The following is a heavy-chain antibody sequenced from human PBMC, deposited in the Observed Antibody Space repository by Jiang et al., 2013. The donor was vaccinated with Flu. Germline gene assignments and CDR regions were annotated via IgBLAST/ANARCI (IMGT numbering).Heavy chain of an antibody. CDR3: ARRYPVDVYNTGGVDAFDI. Sequence: GAEVKKPGESLRISCKGSGYTFTSLWISWVRQMPGKGLEWMGRIDPSDSYTNYSPSFQGHVSISADKSISTAYLQWTSLKASDTAIYYCARRYPVDVYNTGGVDAFDIWGQGTMVTVSS. V-gene: IGHV5-10-1*01. CDR2: IDPSDSYT. J-gene: IGHJ3*02. CDR1: GYTFTSLW. D-gene: IGHD5-24*01.